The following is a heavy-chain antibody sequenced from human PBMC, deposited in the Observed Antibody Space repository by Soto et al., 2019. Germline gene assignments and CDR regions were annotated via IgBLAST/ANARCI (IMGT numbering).Heavy chain of an antibody. J-gene: IGHJ3*02. CDR2: ISYDGSNK. Sequence: GGSLRLSCAASGFTFSSYAMHWVRQAPGKGLEWVAVISYDGSNKYYADSVKGRFTISRDNSKNTLYLQMNSLRAEDTAVYYCARLGPNHDAFDIWGQGTMVTVSS. V-gene: IGHV3-30-3*01. CDR1: GFTFSSYA. CDR3: ARLGPNHDAFDI.